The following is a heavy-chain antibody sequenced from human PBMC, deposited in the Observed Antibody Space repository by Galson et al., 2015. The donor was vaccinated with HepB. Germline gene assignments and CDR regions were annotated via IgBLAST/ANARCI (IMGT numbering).Heavy chain of an antibody. CDR1: GYSFTSYW. CDR2: IYPGDSDT. Sequence: QSGAEVKKPGESLKISCKGSGYSFTSYWIGWVRQMPGKGLEWMGIIYPGDSDTRYSPSFQGQVTISADKSISTAYLQWSSLKASDTAMYYCARHPFRRIAVAGISRYFDLWGRGTLVTVSS. CDR3: ARHPFRRIAVAGISRYFDL. V-gene: IGHV5-51*01. J-gene: IGHJ2*01. D-gene: IGHD6-19*01.